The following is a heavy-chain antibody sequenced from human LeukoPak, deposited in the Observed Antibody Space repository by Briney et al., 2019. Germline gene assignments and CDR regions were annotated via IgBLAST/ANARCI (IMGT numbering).Heavy chain of an antibody. CDR2: ISLRGYT. V-gene: IGHV4-4*02. D-gene: IGHD3-22*01. CDR3: ARGTYDSSGYYYVHYFDY. J-gene: IGHJ4*02. CDR1: GGSIGSSEW. Sequence: SETLSLTCAVSGGSIGSSEWWSWVRQPPGKGLEWIGEISLRGYTNYKPSLKSRVTISVDTSKNQFSLKLSSVTAADTAVYYCARGTYDSSGYYYVHYFDYWGQGTLVTVSS.